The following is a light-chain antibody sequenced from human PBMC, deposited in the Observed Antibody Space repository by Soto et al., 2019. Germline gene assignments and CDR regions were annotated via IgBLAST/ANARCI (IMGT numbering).Light chain of an antibody. CDR3: SSYTSSSTPLYV. J-gene: IGLJ1*01. CDR2: DVS. CDR1: SSDVGGYNY. Sequence: QSALTQPASVSGSPGQSITISCTGTSSDVGGYNYVSWYQQHPGKAPKLIIYDVSNRPSGVSNRFSGSKSGNTASLTISGLQAEDEADYDCSSYTSSSTPLYVFGTGTKLTVL. V-gene: IGLV2-14*01.